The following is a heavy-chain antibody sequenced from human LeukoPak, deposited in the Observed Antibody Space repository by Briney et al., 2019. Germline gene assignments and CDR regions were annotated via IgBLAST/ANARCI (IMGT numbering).Heavy chain of an antibody. CDR3: AKVMNSGYDSYFDY. D-gene: IGHD5-12*01. CDR2: ISWNSGSI. J-gene: IGHJ4*02. Sequence: GRSLRLSCAASGFTFDDYAMHWVRQAPGKGLEWVSGISWNSGSIGYADSVKGRFTISRDNAKNSLYLQMNSLRAEDTALYYCAKVMNSGYDSYFDYWGQGTLVTVSS. V-gene: IGHV3-9*01. CDR1: GFTFDDYA.